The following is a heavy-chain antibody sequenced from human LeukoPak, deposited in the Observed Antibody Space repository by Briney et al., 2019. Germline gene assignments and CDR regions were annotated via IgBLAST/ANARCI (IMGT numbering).Heavy chain of an antibody. D-gene: IGHD6-13*01. CDR1: GDSISGSNYY. Sequence: SETLSLTCTVSGDSISGSNYYWTWIRQPPGKGLEWIASVYYSGNTLYNPSLKSRVTMSVDTSKNQFSLKLSSVTATDTAIFYCARGRSEGQQLVLVSDYWGQGTLVTVSS. CDR2: VYYSGNT. CDR3: ARGRSEGQQLVLVSDY. V-gene: IGHV4-39*01. J-gene: IGHJ4*02.